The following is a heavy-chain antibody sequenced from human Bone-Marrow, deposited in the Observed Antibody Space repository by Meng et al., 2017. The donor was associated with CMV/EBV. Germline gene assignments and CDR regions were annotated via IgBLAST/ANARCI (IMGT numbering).Heavy chain of an antibody. J-gene: IGHJ6*02. CDR1: GYTFTSYD. CDR2: MNPNSGNT. CDR3: ARAKLGYCSGGSCYSLGV. D-gene: IGHD2-15*01. Sequence: ASVKVSCKASGYTFTSYDINWVRQATGQGLEWMGWMNPNSGNTGYAQKFQGRVTITRNTSISTAYMELSSLRSEDTAVYYRARAKLGYCSGGSCYSLGVWGQGTTVTVSS. V-gene: IGHV1-8*01.